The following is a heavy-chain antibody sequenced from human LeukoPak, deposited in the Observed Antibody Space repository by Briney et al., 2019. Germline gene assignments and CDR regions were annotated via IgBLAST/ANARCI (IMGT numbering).Heavy chain of an antibody. V-gene: IGHV4-30-2*01. CDR2: IYHSGST. CDR3: ARGELLNYFDY. Sequence: SETLSLTCTVSGGSISSGGYYWSWIRQPPGKGLEWIGYIYHSGSTYYNPSLKSRVTISVDRSKNQFSLKLSSVTAADTAVYYCARGELLNYFDYWGQGTLVTVSS. D-gene: IGHD1-26*01. J-gene: IGHJ4*02. CDR1: GGSISSGGYY.